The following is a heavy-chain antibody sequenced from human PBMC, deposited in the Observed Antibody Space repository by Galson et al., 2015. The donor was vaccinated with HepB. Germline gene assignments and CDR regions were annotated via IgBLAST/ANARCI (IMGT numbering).Heavy chain of an antibody. CDR3: ISSYWGAPNY. Sequence: SLRLSCAASGFTFSNSWMHWVRQTPGKGLVWVSRINTDGSSATYADSVKGRFTISRDNAKNTLYLQMNSMTAEGTAVYYCISSYWGAPNYWGQGTLVTVSS. CDR2: INTDGSSA. J-gene: IGHJ4*02. V-gene: IGHV3-74*01. CDR1: GFTFSNSW. D-gene: IGHD3-10*01.